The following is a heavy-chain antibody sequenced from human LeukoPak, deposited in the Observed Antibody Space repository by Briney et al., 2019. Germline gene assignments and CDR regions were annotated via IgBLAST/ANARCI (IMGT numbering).Heavy chain of an antibody. Sequence: PGGSLRLSCAASGFTFTGHTIACLRQAPGRGLEWVSIIGGRDDRTYYAGSVQGRFTITTDNSKNTLYLQLSSLRAEDTAVYYCAKGPNPFYYFLSGYKWGQGTLVTVSS. D-gene: IGHD3-3*01. V-gene: IGHV3-23*01. CDR3: AKGPNPFYYFLSGYK. CDR2: IGGRDDRT. CDR1: GFTFTGHT. J-gene: IGHJ4*02.